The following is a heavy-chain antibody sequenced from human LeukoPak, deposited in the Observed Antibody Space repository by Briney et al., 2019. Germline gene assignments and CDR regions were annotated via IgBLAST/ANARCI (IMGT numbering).Heavy chain of an antibody. D-gene: IGHD5-12*01. V-gene: IGHV4-39*07. CDR1: GGSISSSSYY. CDR2: IYYSGST. J-gene: IGHJ4*02. Sequence: KSSETLSLTCTVSGGSISSSSYYWGWIRQPPGKGLEWIGSIYYSGSTYYNPSLKSRVTISVDTSKNQFSLRLSSVTAADTAVYYCARALGGYDAGVLDYWGQGTLVTVSS. CDR3: ARALGGYDAGVLDY.